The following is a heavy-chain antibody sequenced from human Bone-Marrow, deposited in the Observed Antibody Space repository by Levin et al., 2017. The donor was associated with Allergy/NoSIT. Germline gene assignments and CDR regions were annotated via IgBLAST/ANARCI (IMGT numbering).Heavy chain of an antibody. CDR1: GFTFSSYG. CDR2: IWYDGSNK. V-gene: IGHV3-33*01. CDR3: ARDLWSGYHPFDY. D-gene: IGHD3-3*01. Sequence: GGSLRLSCAASGFTFSSYGMHWVRQAPGKGLEWVAVIWYDGSNKYYADSVKGRFTISRDNSKNTLYLQMNSLRAEDTAVYYCARDLWSGYHPFDYWGQGTLVTVSS. J-gene: IGHJ4*02.